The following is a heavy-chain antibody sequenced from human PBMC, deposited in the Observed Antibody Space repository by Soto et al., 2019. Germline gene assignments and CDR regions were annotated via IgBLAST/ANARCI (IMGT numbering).Heavy chain of an antibody. V-gene: IGHV1-46*03. D-gene: IGHD4-4*01. J-gene: IGHJ4*02. Sequence: QVQLVQSGAEVKKPGASVKDSCKASGYTFTSYYIHWVRQAPGQGLEWMGMINPSSGSTDYARRFQVRVTMTGDTSTNTVYLEMSSLRSDDTAVYYCVREMTTDSNYWGQGTLVTVSS. CDR1: GYTFTSYY. CDR3: VREMTTDSNY. CDR2: INPSSGST.